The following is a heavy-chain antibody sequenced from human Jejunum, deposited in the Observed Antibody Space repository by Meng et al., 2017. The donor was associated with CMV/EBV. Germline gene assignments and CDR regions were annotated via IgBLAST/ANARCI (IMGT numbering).Heavy chain of an antibody. D-gene: IGHD3-10*01. Sequence: SCQASGYTCTDHYIHWVRQAPGQGLEWMGRINPNSGGTNYAQKFRGRVTMTRDSTAYMEMTRLTYDDTAVYYCARTPASYGSGGWRLDLWGQGTLVTVS. V-gene: IGHV1-2*06. CDR3: ARTPASYGSGGWRLDL. J-gene: IGHJ5*02. CDR1: GYTCTDHY. CDR2: INPNSGGT.